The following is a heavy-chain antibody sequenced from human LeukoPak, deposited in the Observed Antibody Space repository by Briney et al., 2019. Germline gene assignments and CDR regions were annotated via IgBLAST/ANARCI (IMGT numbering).Heavy chain of an antibody. Sequence: GESLKISCKGSGYSFTSYWIGWVRQMPGKGLERMGIIYPGDSDTRYSPSFQGQVTISADKYISTASLQWSSLKASDTAMYYCARRGGYCSSTSCSRNWFDPWGQGTLVTVSS. D-gene: IGHD2-2*01. V-gene: IGHV5-51*01. CDR1: GYSFTSYW. CDR2: IYPGDSDT. J-gene: IGHJ5*02. CDR3: ARRGGYCSSTSCSRNWFDP.